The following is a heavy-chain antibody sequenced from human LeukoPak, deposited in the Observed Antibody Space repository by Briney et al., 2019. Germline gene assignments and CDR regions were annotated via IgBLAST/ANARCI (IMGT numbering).Heavy chain of an antibody. J-gene: IGHJ4*02. CDR2: IYYSGTT. Sequence: SETLSLTCTVSGGSISSSSYYWGWIRQPPGKGLEWIGSIYYSGTTYYNPSLKSRVTISVDTSKNQFSLKVSSVTAADTAVYYCATRDSGHFDYWGQGTLVTVSS. V-gene: IGHV4-39*07. CDR1: GGSISSSSYY. CDR3: ATRDSGHFDY. D-gene: IGHD3-10*01.